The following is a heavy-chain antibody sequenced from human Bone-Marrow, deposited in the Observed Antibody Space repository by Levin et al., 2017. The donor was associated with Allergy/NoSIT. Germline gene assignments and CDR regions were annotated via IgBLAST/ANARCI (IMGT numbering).Heavy chain of an antibody. Sequence: GGSLRLSCSASGFNFSRYAMHWVRQAPGKGLEWVTVISYGGSNKYYAESVKGRFTISRDNSKNTLWLEMNSLRPEDTALYYCARDLNYSGWVTTGTPFDHWGRGTLVTVSS. CDR2: ISYGGSNK. CDR1: GFNFSRYA. V-gene: IGHV3-30-3*01. CDR3: ARDLNYSGWVTTGTPFDH. J-gene: IGHJ4*02. D-gene: IGHD6-19*01.